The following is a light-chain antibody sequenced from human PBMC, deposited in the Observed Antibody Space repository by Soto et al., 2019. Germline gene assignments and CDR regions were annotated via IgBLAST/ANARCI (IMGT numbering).Light chain of an antibody. CDR2: KAS. CDR3: QQYNSYPKT. Sequence: DIQMTQSPSTLSASVVDRVTITCRASQSISSWLAWYQQKPGKAPKLLIYKASSLESGVPSRFSGSGSGTEFTLTISSLQPDDFATYYCQQYNSYPKTCGQGTKLEIK. CDR1: QSISSW. V-gene: IGKV1-5*03. J-gene: IGKJ2*01.